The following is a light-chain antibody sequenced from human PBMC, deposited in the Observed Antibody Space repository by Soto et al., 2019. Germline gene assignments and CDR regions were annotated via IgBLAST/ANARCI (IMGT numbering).Light chain of an antibody. CDR2: DVT. V-gene: IGLV2-11*01. CDR1: SSNVGAYNY. Sequence: QSALTQPRSVSGSPGQSVTISCTGTSSNVGAYNYVSWYQQHPGKAPKLMIFDVTKRPSGVPDRFSGSKSGITASLTISGLQADDEADYYCCSYAGTYTWVFSGGTKLTVL. J-gene: IGLJ3*02. CDR3: CSYAGTYTWV.